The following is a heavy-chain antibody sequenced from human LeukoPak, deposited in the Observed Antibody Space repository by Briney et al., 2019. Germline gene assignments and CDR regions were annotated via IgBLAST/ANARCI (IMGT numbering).Heavy chain of an antibody. CDR2: ISWNSGSI. V-gene: IGHV3-9*01. J-gene: IGHJ4*02. D-gene: IGHD6-19*01. CDR1: GFTFSSYA. Sequence: GRSLRLSCAASGFTFSSYAMHWVRQAPGKGLEWVSGISWNSGSIGYADSVKGRFTISRDNAKNSLYLQMNSLRAEDTALYYCAKDRGIAVAGTADYWGQGTLVTVSS. CDR3: AKDRGIAVAGTADY.